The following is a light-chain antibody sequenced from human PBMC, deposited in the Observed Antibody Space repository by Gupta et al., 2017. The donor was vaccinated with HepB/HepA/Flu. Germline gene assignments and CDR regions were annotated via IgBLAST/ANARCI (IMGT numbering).Light chain of an antibody. CDR1: QSLLSSSDNNNY. CDR3: QQYYSAPNT. J-gene: IGKJ5*01. Sequence: DTVMSQSTDSLSVSLGERATINCKSSQSLLSSSDNNNYLTWNQQKPGQPPKLLIYRASTRESGVPDRFSGSGSGTDFTLTISSLQAEDVAVYYCQQYYSAPNTFGQGTRLENK. CDR2: RAS. V-gene: IGKV4-1*01.